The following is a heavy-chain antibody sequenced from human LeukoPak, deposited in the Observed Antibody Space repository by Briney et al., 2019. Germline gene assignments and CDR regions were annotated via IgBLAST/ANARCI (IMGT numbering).Heavy chain of an antibody. V-gene: IGHV4-34*01. CDR3: VRRRKSNDN. J-gene: IGHJ4*02. D-gene: IGHD1-14*01. Sequence: PSETLSLTCGVYGGSFSGYFWIWIRQPPGKGLEWIGEIGLAGSITYNPSLKSRVTISVDTSKTQFSLKLTSVAAADTAVYYCVRRRKSNDNWGQGTLVTVSS. CDR2: IGLAGSI. CDR1: GGSFSGYF.